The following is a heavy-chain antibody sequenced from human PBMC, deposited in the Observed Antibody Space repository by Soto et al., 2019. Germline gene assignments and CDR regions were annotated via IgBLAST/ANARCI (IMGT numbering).Heavy chain of an antibody. CDR2: IYYTGIT. J-gene: IGHJ5*02. CDR3: ARWMNNDSVVNWFDP. CDR1: GGSISSGGYY. Sequence: SETLSLTCTVSGGSISSGGYYWNWIRQHPGKGLEWIGYIYYTGITYYNPSLKSRLTISADTSKNQFSLKLSSVTAADTAVYYYARWMNNDSVVNWFDPWGQGTLVTVSS. D-gene: IGHD2-15*01. V-gene: IGHV4-31*03.